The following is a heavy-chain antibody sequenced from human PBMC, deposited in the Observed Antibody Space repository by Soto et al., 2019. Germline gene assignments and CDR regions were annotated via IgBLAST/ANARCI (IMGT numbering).Heavy chain of an antibody. CDR2: INPNSGGT. CDR3: AREGGYCSGGSCLNWFDP. V-gene: IGHV1-2*04. J-gene: IGHJ5*02. CDR1: GYTFTGYY. D-gene: IGHD2-15*01. Sequence: ASVEVSCKASGYTFTGYYMHWVRQAPGQGLEWMGWINPNSGGTKYAQKFQGWVTMTRDTSISTAYMELSRLRYDDTAVYYCAREGGYCSGGSCLNWFDPWGQGTMMTVYS.